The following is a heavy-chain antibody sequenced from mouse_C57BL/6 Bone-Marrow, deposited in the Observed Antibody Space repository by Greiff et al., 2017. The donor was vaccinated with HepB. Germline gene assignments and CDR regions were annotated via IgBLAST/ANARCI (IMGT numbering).Heavy chain of an antibody. V-gene: IGHV1-69*01. D-gene: IGHD2-10*01. Sequence: QVQLQQSGAELVMPGASVKLSCKASGYTFTSYWMHWVKQRPGQGLEWIGEIDPSDSYTNYNQKFKGKSTLTVDKSSSTAYMQLSSLTSEDSAVYYCVRRCGSYYGNYLYYFDYWGQGTTLTVSS. CDR3: VRRCGSYYGNYLYYFDY. J-gene: IGHJ2*01. CDR1: GYTFTSYW. CDR2: IDPSDSYT.